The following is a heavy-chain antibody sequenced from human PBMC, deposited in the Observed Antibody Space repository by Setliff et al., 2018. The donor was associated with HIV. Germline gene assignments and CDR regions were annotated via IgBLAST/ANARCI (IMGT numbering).Heavy chain of an antibody. D-gene: IGHD3-9*01. V-gene: IGHV1-18*01. Sequence: ASVKVSCKASGYTFSNYGISWLQQAPGQGLEWMGWISTYNGNTNYAQKLQGRVTMTTDTSTSTAYMELRSLRSDDTAVYYCARDSGAVLRYFDWPFYYYYGMDVWGQGTTVTVSS. CDR2: ISTYNGNT. J-gene: IGHJ6*02. CDR1: GYTFSNYG. CDR3: ARDSGAVLRYFDWPFYYYYGMDV.